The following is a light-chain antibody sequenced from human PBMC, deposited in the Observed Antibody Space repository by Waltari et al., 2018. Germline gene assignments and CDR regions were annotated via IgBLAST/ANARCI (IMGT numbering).Light chain of an antibody. CDR3: AAWDDSLNGRV. Sequence: QSVLTQPPSASGTPGQRVTISCSGSSSNIGSNTVNWYQQLPGTAPQLLIYSNNQRPSGVPDGFSVSKSGTSASLAISGLQSEDEADYYGAAWDDSLNGRVFGGGTKLTVL. CDR1: SSNIGSNT. CDR2: SNN. J-gene: IGLJ2*01. V-gene: IGLV1-44*01.